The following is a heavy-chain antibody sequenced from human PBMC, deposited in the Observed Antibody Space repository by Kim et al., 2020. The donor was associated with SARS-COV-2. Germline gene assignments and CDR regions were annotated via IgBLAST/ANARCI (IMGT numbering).Heavy chain of an antibody. D-gene: IGHD3-16*01. CDR2: ISWNGGTI. J-gene: IGHJ6*02. CDR3: AKDISPITDFGGGFYGMDA. CDR1: GFTFDDYD. V-gene: IGHV3-9*01. Sequence: GGSLRLSCAASGFTFDDYDMNWVRQVPGKGLEWVSGISWNGGTIGYADSVKGRFTISRDNAKNSLYLQMNSLRAEDTALYYCAKDISPITDFGGGFYGMDAWGQGTLVTVSS.